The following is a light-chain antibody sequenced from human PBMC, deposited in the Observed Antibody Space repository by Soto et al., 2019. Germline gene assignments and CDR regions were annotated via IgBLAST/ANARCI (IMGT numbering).Light chain of an antibody. J-gene: IGKJ5*01. Sequence: EIVFTKSPGTLSLSPGERATLSCRASERLSSVYLAWYQQRPGQPPRLLIYGASNRATGIPDRFSGSGSGTDFTLIINRLEPEDVAIYYCQQYGGSPRITFGQGTRLEIK. V-gene: IGKV3-20*01. CDR1: ERLSSVY. CDR2: GAS. CDR3: QQYGGSPRIT.